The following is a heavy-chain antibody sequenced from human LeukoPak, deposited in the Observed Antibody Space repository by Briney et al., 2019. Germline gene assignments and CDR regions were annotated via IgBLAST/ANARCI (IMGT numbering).Heavy chain of an antibody. D-gene: IGHD4-11*01. CDR3: ARDAQRGFDYSNSLEY. CDR1: GFIFNHYG. CDR2: IWSDGTNQ. J-gene: IGHJ4*02. V-gene: IGHV3-33*01. Sequence: PGRSLRLSCAAAGFIFNHYGMHWVRQAPGKGLERVAVIWSDGTNQYYGDSVKGRFTISRDDSGNTVHLQMNSLRPEDTGVYYCARDAQRGFDYSNSLEYWGQGTPVTVST.